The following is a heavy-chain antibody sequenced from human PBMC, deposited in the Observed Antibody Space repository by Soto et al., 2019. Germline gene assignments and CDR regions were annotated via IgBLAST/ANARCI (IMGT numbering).Heavy chain of an antibody. Sequence: GGSLRLSCAASGFTFSSYGMHWVRQAPGKGLEWVAVISYDGSSTNYADSVKGRFTISRDNAKNTLYLQMNSLRAEDTAVYYCAREGYSYGYGYYYYNGMDVWGQGTTVTVSS. V-gene: IGHV3-30*03. CDR1: GFTFSSYG. CDR3: AREGYSYGYGYYYYNGMDV. CDR2: ISYDGSST. D-gene: IGHD5-18*01. J-gene: IGHJ6*02.